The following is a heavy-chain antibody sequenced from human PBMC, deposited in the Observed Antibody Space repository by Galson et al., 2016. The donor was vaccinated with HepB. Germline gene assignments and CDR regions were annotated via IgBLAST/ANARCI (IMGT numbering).Heavy chain of an antibody. CDR3: TAAVGVYSYYYMDV. CDR2: IPSSSTYT. Sequence: SLRLSCAASGFTFSDYYMSWIRQAPGKGLEWVSYIPSSSTYTNYADSVKGRFTISRDNAQNSLYLQMNSLRAEATAVYYCTAAVGVYSYYYMDVWGKGTTVTGSS. D-gene: IGHD1-26*01. J-gene: IGHJ6*03. CDR1: GFTFSDYY. V-gene: IGHV3-11*06.